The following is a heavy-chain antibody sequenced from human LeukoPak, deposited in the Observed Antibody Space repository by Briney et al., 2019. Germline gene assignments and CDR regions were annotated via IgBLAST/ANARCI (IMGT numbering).Heavy chain of an antibody. J-gene: IGHJ4*02. CDR1: GGSISSYY. V-gene: IGHV3-7*05. CDR3: ARDPGDGYWGGFDY. Sequence: ETLSLTCTVSGGSISSYYWSWVRQAPGKGLEWVANINPDGSEEYYVDSVKGRFTISRDNAKNSLYLQMNSLRAEDTALYYCARDPGDGYWGGFDYWGQGTLVTVSS. D-gene: IGHD5-24*01. CDR2: INPDGSEE.